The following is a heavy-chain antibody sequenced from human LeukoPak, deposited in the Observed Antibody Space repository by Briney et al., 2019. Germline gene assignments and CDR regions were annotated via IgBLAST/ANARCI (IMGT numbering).Heavy chain of an antibody. D-gene: IGHD3-9*01. J-gene: IGHJ3*02. V-gene: IGHV4-4*07. CDR3: ARPNYDILTGSGLDAFDI. CDR2: IYTSGST. CDR1: GGSISSYY. Sequence: SETLSLTCTVSGGSISSYYWSWIRQPAGKGLEWIGRIYTSGSTNYNPSLKSRVTISVDTSKNQFSLKLSSVTAADTAVYYCARPNYDILTGSGLDAFDIWGQGTMVTVSS.